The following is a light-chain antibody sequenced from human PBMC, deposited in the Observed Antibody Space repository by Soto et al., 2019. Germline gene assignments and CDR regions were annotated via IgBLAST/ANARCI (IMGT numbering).Light chain of an antibody. CDR3: RQRRKWQQT. J-gene: IGKJ2*01. CDR2: DAS. V-gene: IGKV3-11*01. CDR1: QSVGTF. Sequence: IFLTQSPSTLSLFPGDRAALSCRASQSVGTFLAWYQQQPGQAPRVLIFDASNRATGAPARFSGRGAGTELTITISSIEPEDFEVYSCRQRRKWQQTFGQGNKVDIK.